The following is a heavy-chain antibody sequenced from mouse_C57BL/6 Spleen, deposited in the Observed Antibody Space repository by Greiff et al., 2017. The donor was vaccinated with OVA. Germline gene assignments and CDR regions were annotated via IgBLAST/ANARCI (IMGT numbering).Heavy chain of an antibody. CDR1: GYTFTSYW. Sequence: QVQLQQPGAELVRPGSSVKLSCKASGYTFTSYWMHWVKQRPIQGLEWIGNIDPSDSETHYNQKLKDKATLTVDKSSSTAYMQLSSLTSEDSSVDYCASYYINYLATGYFDVWGTGTTVTVSS. CDR3: ASYYINYLATGYFDV. CDR2: IDPSDSET. J-gene: IGHJ1*03. V-gene: IGHV1-52*01. D-gene: IGHD2-5*01.